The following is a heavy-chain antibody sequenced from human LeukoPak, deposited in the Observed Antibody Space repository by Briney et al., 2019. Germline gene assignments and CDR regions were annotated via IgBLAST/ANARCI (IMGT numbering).Heavy chain of an antibody. D-gene: IGHD4-23*01. Sequence: ASVKVSCKASGYTFTGYYMHWVRQAPGQGLEWMGRLNPNSGGTNYAQKFQGRVTMTRDTSISTAYMELSRLRSDDTAVYYCARERDYGGNLNYFDYWGQGTLVTVSS. J-gene: IGHJ4*02. V-gene: IGHV1-2*06. CDR1: GYTFTGYY. CDR3: ARERDYGGNLNYFDY. CDR2: LNPNSGGT.